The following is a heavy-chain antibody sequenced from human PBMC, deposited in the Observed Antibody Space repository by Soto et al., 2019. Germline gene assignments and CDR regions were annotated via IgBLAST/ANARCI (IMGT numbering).Heavy chain of an antibody. D-gene: IGHD3-22*01. CDR1: GFTFSNYA. CDR2: ISGSALNT. V-gene: IGHV3-23*01. Sequence: LRLSCAASGFTFSNYAMNWVRQAPGKGLEWVSGISGSALNTYYADSVEGRFAIFRDNSKNTLYLQMDSPRAEDTAVYYCAKSGYYDSSGNFDSWGRGTLVTVSS. CDR3: AKSGYYDSSGNFDS. J-gene: IGHJ4*02.